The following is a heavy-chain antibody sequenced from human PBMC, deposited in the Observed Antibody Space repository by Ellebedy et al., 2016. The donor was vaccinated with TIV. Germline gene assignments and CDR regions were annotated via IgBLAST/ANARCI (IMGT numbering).Heavy chain of an antibody. CDR1: GFTFNSYA. Sequence: PGGSLRLSCAASGFTFNSYAMSWVRQAPGKGLEWVSTISNTGSRTYYADSVRGRFTISRDNSKSTLYLQMDSLRDDDTAVYYCAPGGTTKVKKGFGYWGQGTLVTVSS. CDR2: ISNTGSRT. J-gene: IGHJ4*02. V-gene: IGHV3-23*01. D-gene: IGHD3-16*01. CDR3: APGGTTKVKKGFGY.